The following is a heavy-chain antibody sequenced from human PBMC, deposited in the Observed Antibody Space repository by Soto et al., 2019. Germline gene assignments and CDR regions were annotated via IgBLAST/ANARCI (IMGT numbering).Heavy chain of an antibody. J-gene: IGHJ4*02. CDR3: ARSDGSGYRAFDY. V-gene: IGHV1-69*02. Sequence: QVQLVQSGAAVKRPGSSVKVSCKDSGDTFNFYSINWVRQAPGLGLEWMGRVNPLVNMSNYAQKFQGRVTMTADKSTNTAYMELSSLRSQDKDIYYWARSDGSGYRAFDYWGQGALVTVSS. CDR2: VNPLVNMS. CDR1: GDTFNFYS. D-gene: IGHD3-10*01.